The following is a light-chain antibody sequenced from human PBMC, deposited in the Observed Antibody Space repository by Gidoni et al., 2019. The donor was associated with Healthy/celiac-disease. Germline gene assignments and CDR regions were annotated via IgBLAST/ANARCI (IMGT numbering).Light chain of an antibody. V-gene: IGKV2-28*01. CDR3: MQDLHTPFT. Sequence: EIVMTQSPLSLPLTPGEPASIPCRSSQSLLHSNGYNYLDWYLQKPGQSPQLLIYFGSTRASGVPDRFSGSGSGTDFTLTISRVEAEDVAVYYCMQDLHTPFTFGPGTKVDIK. CDR1: QSLLHSNGYNY. CDR2: FGS. J-gene: IGKJ3*01.